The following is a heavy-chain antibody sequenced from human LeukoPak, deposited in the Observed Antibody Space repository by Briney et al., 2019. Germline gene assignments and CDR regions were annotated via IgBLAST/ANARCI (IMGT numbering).Heavy chain of an antibody. CDR2: INSDGSST. Sequence: GGSLRLSCAASGFTFINYWMVWVRQAPGKGLLWVSRINSDGSSTTYADSVKARFTISRDNAKNTVYLQMNSLRAEDTAVYYCARVQGCSGGTCYFHYWGQGTLVTVSS. CDR1: GFTFINYW. J-gene: IGHJ4*02. D-gene: IGHD2-15*01. CDR3: ARVQGCSGGTCYFHY. V-gene: IGHV3-74*01.